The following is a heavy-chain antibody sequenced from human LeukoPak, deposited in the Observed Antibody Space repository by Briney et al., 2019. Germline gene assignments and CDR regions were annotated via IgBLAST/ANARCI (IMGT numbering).Heavy chain of an antibody. Sequence: PSQTLSLTCTVSGGSISSGSYYWSWIRQPAGKGLDWIGRIYTTGSTNYNPSLKSRVTISVDTSKNQFSLKLTSVTAADTAVYYCARDGTAMISFDYWGQGTLVTVSS. D-gene: IGHD5-18*01. J-gene: IGHJ4*02. CDR3: ARDGTAMISFDY. CDR2: IYTTGST. V-gene: IGHV4-61*02. CDR1: GGSISSGSYY.